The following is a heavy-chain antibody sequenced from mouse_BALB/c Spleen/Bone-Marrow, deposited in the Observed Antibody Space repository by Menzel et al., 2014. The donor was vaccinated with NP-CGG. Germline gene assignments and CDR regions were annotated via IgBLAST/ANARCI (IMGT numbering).Heavy chain of an antibody. J-gene: IGHJ2*01. CDR3: ASGNYYGNLDY. CDR1: GFDFRRFW. Sequence: EVQLVESGGGLVQPGGSLKLSCAASGFDFRRFWMSWVRQAPGKGLQWIGEINPNSRTINYTPSLKAKFIISRDNARNTLYLQMSKVRSEDTALYYCASGNYYGNLDYWGQGTTLTVSS. V-gene: IGHV4-1*02. CDR2: INPNSRTI. D-gene: IGHD2-1*01.